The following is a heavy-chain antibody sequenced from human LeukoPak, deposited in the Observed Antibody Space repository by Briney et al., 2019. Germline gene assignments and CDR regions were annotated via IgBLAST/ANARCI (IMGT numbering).Heavy chain of an antibody. CDR2: ISSSGSTI. J-gene: IGHJ4*02. CDR3: ARGGPYGDYDY. Sequence: GGSLRLSCAASGFTFSSYEMNWVRQAPGKGLEWVSYISSSGSTIYYADSVKGRFTISRDNAKNTVYLQMNSLRGEDTAVYYCARGGPYGDYDYWGQGALVTVSS. CDR1: GFTFSSYE. V-gene: IGHV3-48*03. D-gene: IGHD4-17*01.